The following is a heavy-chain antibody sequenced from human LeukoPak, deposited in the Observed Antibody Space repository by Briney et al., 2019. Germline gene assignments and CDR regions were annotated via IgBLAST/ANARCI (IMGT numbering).Heavy chain of an antibody. J-gene: IGHJ6*02. D-gene: IGHD2-15*01. CDR1: GFTFSSYA. V-gene: IGHV3-30-3*01. Sequence: GRSLRLSCAASGFTFSSYAMHWVRQAPGKGLEWVAVISYDGSNKYYADSVKGRFTISRDNSKNTLYLQMNSPRAEDTAVYYCARDLASGCSGGSCYSETYYYYGMDVWDQGTTVTVSS. CDR3: ARDLASGCSGGSCYSETYYYYGMDV. CDR2: ISYDGSNK.